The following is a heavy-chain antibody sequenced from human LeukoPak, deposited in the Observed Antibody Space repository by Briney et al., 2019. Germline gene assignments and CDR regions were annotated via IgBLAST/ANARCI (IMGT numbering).Heavy chain of an antibody. CDR2: ISGSGGST. CDR3: AKVARSKTTVTTYFDY. Sequence: GGSLRLSCAASGFTFSSYAMSWVRQAPGKGLEWVSAISGSGGSTYYADSVKGRFTISRDNSKNTLYLQMNSLRAEDTAVYYCAKVARSKTTVTTYFDYWGQGTRVTVSS. J-gene: IGHJ4*02. D-gene: IGHD4-11*01. V-gene: IGHV3-23*01. CDR1: GFTFSSYA.